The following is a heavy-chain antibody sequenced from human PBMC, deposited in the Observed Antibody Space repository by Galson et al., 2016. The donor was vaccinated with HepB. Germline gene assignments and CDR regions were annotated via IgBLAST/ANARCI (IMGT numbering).Heavy chain of an antibody. Sequence: SLRLSCAASGFTFSSYAMSWVRQAPGKGLEWVSAISGSGGSTYYADSVKGRFTISRDNSKNTLFLQMNSLGAEDTAVYYCATKPSYYDFLTGYYMGGYFDYWGQGTLVTVPS. J-gene: IGHJ4*02. CDR1: GFTFSSYA. CDR2: ISGSGGST. CDR3: ATKPSYYDFLTGYYMGGYFDY. V-gene: IGHV3-23*01. D-gene: IGHD3-9*01.